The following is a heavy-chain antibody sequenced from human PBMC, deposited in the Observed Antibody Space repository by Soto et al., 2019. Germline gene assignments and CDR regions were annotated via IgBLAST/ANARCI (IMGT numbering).Heavy chain of an antibody. V-gene: IGHV3-23*01. D-gene: IGHD3-22*01. CDR3: AKERLGGLTMIVVVITPYFDY. CDR1: GFTFSSYA. CDR2: ISGSGGST. Sequence: EVQLLESGGGLVQPGGSLRLSCAASGFTFSSYAMSWVRQAPGQGLEWVSAISGSGGSTYYADSVKGRFTISRDNSKNTLYLQMNSLRAEDTAVYYCAKERLGGLTMIVVVITPYFDYWGQGTLVTVSS. J-gene: IGHJ4*02.